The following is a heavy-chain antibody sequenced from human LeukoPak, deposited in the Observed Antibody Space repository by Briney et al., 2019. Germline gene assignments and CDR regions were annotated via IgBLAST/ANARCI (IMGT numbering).Heavy chain of an antibody. J-gene: IGHJ4*02. D-gene: IGHD2/OR15-2a*01. V-gene: IGHV1-2*02. CDR2: INPNGGGT. Sequence: ASVKLSCKASGYTFTGYYIHWVRQAPGQGLEWMGWINPNGGGTKYAQKFQGRVTVTGDTSINTAYMELSRLKSDDTAVYFCARDPYYTNSFDYWGQGTLVTVSS. CDR1: GYTFTGYY. CDR3: ARDPYYTNSFDY.